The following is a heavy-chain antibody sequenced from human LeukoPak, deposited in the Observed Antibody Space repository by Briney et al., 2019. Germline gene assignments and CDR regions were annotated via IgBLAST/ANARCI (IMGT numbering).Heavy chain of an antibody. CDR3: AREVEVYYDSSGYYLDY. D-gene: IGHD3-22*01. CDR2: IYYSGST. J-gene: IGHJ4*02. V-gene: IGHV4-39*07. CDR1: GGSISSSSYC. Sequence: SETLSLTCTVSGGSISSSSYCWGWIRQPPGKGLEWIGSIYYSGSTYYNPSLKSRVTISVDTSKNQFSLKLSSVTAADTAVYYCAREVEVYYDSSGYYLDYWGQGTLVTVSS.